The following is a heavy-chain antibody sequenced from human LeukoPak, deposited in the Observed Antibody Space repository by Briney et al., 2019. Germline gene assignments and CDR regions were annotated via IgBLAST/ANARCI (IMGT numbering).Heavy chain of an antibody. V-gene: IGHV1-2*02. CDR3: ARDGFWALGMYYDFWGGHDWFDP. CDR2: INPNSGGT. CDR1: GYTFTGYY. D-gene: IGHD3-3*01. J-gene: IGHJ5*02. Sequence: GASVKVSCKASGYTFTGYYMHWVRQAPGQGLEWMGWINPNSGGTNYAQKFQGRVPMTRDTSISPAYMELSRLRSDDTAVSYCARDGFWALGMYYDFWGGHDWFDPLGQGTLVTVSP.